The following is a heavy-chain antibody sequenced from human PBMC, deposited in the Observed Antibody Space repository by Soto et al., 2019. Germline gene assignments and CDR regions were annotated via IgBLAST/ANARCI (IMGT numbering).Heavy chain of an antibody. CDR1: GYTYNSYG. D-gene: IGHD3-10*01. J-gene: IGHJ6*02. CDR2: ISAYNGNT. V-gene: IGHV1-18*01. CDR3: ARDGGITMVRGVIIKYYYYGMDV. Sequence: APSVKVSCKASGYTYNSYGISWVRQAHKQGLEWMGWISAYNGNTNYAQKLQGRVTMTTDTSTSTAYMELRSLRSDDTAVCYCARDGGITMVRGVIIKYYYYGMDVWGQGTTVTVSS.